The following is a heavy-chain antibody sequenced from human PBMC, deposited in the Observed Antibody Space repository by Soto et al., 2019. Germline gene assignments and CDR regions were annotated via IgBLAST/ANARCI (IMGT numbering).Heavy chain of an antibody. CDR3: ARGRLYYDFWSGSSRPPGMDV. Sequence: SETLSLTCSVSGGSISSGGYYWSWIRQHPGKGLEWIGYIYYSGSTYYNPSLKSRVTISVDTSKNQFSLKLSSVTAADTAVYYCARGRLYYDFWSGSSRPPGMDVWGQGTTVTVSS. CDR1: GGSISSGGYY. V-gene: IGHV4-31*03. D-gene: IGHD3-3*01. CDR2: IYYSGST. J-gene: IGHJ6*02.